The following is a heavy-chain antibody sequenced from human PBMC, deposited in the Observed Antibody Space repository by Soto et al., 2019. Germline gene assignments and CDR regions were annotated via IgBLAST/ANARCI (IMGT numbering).Heavy chain of an antibody. J-gene: IGHJ4*02. Sequence: GESLKISCQAFEYSFSIFWISWVRQLPGKGLEWMGRIDPSNSYVAYSPSFQGQVTISVDRSARTAFLHWSSLKASDSATYYCARHQAGSGNANFDFWGQGSQVTVSS. V-gene: IGHV5-10-1*04. CDR1: EYSFSIFW. CDR2: IDPSNSYV. CDR3: ARHQAGSGNANFDF. D-gene: IGHD3-10*01.